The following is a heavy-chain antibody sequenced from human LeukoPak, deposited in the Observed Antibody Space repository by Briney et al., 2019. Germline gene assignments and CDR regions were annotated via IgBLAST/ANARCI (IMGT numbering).Heavy chain of an antibody. Sequence: SETLSLACTVSGDSISSSYYWGWIRQPPGKGLEWIGSIYYSGSTYYNPSLKSRVTISVDTSKNQFSLKLSSVTAADTAVYYCAREEAIPGYSSSWYKGNWFDPWGQGTLVTVSS. CDR2: IYYSGST. CDR3: AREEAIPGYSSSWYKGNWFDP. CDR1: GDSISSSYY. V-gene: IGHV4-39*07. D-gene: IGHD6-13*01. J-gene: IGHJ5*02.